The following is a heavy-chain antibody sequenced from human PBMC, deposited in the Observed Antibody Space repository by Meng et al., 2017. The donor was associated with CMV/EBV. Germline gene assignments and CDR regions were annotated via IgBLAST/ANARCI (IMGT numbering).Heavy chain of an antibody. D-gene: IGHD6-19*01. V-gene: IGHV1-2*02. J-gene: IGHJ5*02. CDR2: INPNSGGT. CDR3: ARDRVAVAGNHWFDP. Sequence: GRLVPVGAEVKKPGASWQVSCKDSGYTFTGYYMHWVRQAPGQGLEWMGWINPNSGGTNYAQKFQGRVTRTRETSISTAYMELSRLRSDDTAVYYCARDRVAVAGNHWFDPWGQGTLVTVSS. CDR1: GYTFTGYY.